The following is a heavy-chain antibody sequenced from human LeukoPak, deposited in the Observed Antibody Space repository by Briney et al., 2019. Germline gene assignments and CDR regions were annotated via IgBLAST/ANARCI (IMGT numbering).Heavy chain of an antibody. CDR1: GFTFSSYA. V-gene: IGHV3-30*04. D-gene: IGHD3-10*01. CDR2: ISYDGSNK. J-gene: IGHJ4*02. CDR3: ARDPRPTSLLWFGELYAPFDY. Sequence: GRSLRLSCAASGFTFSSYAMHWVRQAPGTGLEWVAVISYDGSNKYYADSVKGRFTISRDNSKNTLYLQMNSLRAEDTAVYYCARDPRPTSLLWFGELYAPFDYWGQGTLVTVSS.